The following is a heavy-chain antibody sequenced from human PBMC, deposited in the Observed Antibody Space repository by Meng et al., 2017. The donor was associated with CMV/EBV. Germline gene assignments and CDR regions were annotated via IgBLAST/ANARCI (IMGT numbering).Heavy chain of an antibody. CDR2: IYYSGST. CDR3: AGGWCSNWFDP. J-gene: IGHJ5*02. D-gene: IGHD6-19*01. CDR1: GGSISSYY. Sequence: SETLSLTCTVSGGSISSYYWSWIRQPPGKGLEWIGYIYYSGSTNYNPSFKSRVTISVDTSKNQFSLKLSSVTAADTAVYYCAGGWCSNWFDPWGQGTLVTVSS. V-gene: IGHV4-59*01.